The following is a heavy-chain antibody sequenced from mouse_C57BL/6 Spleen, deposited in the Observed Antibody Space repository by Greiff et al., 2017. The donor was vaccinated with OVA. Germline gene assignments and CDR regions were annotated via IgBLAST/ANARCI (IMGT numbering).Heavy chain of an antibody. CDR2: IHPSDGDT. J-gene: IGHJ4*01. Sequence: QVQLQQPGAELVKPGASVKMSCKASGYTFTSYWMHWVKQRPGQGLEWIGKIHPSDGDTNYNQKFKGKATLTVDKSSSTAYMQLSSLTSEDSEVDYYYRARDHEGMDYWGQGTSVTVSA. V-gene: IGHV1-74*01. CDR3: YRARDHEGMDY. CDR1: GYTFTSYW. D-gene: IGHD3-3*01.